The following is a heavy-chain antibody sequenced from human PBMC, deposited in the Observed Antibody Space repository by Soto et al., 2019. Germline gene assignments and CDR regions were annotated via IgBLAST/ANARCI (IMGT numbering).Heavy chain of an antibody. CDR2: IYYSGST. V-gene: IGHV4-39*01. CDR3: ARVLMVYVGYYYMDV. Sequence: SPTLSLTCTVSGGSISSSSYYWGWIRQPPGKGLEWIGSIYYSGSTYYNPSLKSRVTISVDTSKNQFSLKLSSVTAADTAVYYCARVLMVYVGYYYMDVWGKGTTVTVSS. CDR1: GGSISSSSYY. D-gene: IGHD2-8*01. J-gene: IGHJ6*03.